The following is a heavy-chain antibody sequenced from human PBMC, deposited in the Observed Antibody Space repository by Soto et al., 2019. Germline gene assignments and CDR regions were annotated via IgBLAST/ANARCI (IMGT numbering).Heavy chain of an antibody. J-gene: IGHJ4*02. Sequence: QVRLQESGPGLVEPSQTLSLTCSVSGGSLSSNDCYWSWIRQHPGKGLEWIGNIFFSGNTYYNPSLKSRVSISVETSKSQFSLRVTSVTAADTAVYYCASLRGSGTNVLFDYWGQGSLVTVSS. V-gene: IGHV4-31*03. D-gene: IGHD3-10*01. CDR3: ASLRGSGTNVLFDY. CDR2: IFFSGNT. CDR1: GGSLSSNDCY.